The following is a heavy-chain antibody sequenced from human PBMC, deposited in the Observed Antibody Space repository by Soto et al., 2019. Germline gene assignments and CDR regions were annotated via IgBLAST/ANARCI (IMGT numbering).Heavy chain of an antibody. CDR2: IYYSGST. CDR3: ARGWLAVAGTGGYYYGMDV. CDR1: GGSISSGDYY. V-gene: IGHV4-30-4*01. Sequence: SETLSLTCTVSGGSISSGDYYWSWIRQPPGKGLEWIGYIYYSGSTNYNPSLKSRVTISVDTSKNQFSLKLSSVTAADTAVYYCARGWLAVAGTGGYYYGMDVWGQGTTVTVSS. J-gene: IGHJ6*02. D-gene: IGHD6-19*01.